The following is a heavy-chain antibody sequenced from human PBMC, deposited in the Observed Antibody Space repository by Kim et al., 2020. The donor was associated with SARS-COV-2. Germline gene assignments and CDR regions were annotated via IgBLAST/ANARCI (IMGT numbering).Heavy chain of an antibody. CDR3: ARVGVEFMLGYYGMDV. J-gene: IGHJ6*02. CDR2: ISYDGSNK. D-gene: IGHD3-10*02. Sequence: GGSLRLSCAASGFTFSSYAMHWVRQAPGKGLEWVAVISYDGSNKYYADSVKGRFTISRDNSKNTLYLQMNSLRAEDTAVYYCARVGVEFMLGYYGMDVWGQGTTVTVSS. CDR1: GFTFSSYA. V-gene: IGHV3-30-3*01.